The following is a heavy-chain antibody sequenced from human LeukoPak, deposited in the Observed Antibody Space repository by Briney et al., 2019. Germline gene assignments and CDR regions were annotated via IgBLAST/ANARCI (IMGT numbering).Heavy chain of an antibody. V-gene: IGHV3-7*05. J-gene: IGHJ5*02. Sequence: GGSLRLSCEVSGFTFRTYWMTWVRQAPGKGLKWVASVNEDGSEKYLVDSVKGRFTISRDNAKSSLFLQLHSLGAEDTAVYYCARGFAWLDNWGLGTRVTVFS. CDR2: VNEDGSEK. CDR1: GFTFRTYW. D-gene: IGHD3-16*01. CDR3: ARGFAWLDN.